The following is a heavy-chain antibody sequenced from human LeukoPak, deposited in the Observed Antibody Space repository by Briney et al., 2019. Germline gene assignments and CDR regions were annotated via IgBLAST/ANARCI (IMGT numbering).Heavy chain of an antibody. CDR1: GGTFSSYA. Sequence: SVKISCKASGGTFSSYAISWVRQAPGQGLEWMGGIIPIFGTANYAQKFQGRVTITADESTSTAYMELSSLRSEDTAVYYCARSPAAAGTGPFDYWGQGTLVTVSS. CDR2: IIPIFGTA. V-gene: IGHV1-69*13. D-gene: IGHD6-13*01. CDR3: ARSPAAAGTGPFDY. J-gene: IGHJ4*02.